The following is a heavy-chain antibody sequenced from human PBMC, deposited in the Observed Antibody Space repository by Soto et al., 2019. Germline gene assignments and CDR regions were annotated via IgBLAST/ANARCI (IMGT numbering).Heavy chain of an antibody. D-gene: IGHD3-10*01. CDR2: IYYSGST. CDR3: ARDRYYGSGTYYNFYSGMDV. V-gene: IGHV4-31*03. J-gene: IGHJ6*02. CDR1: GGSISSGGYY. Sequence: SETLSLTCTVSGGSISSGGYYWSWIRQHPGKGLEWIGYIYYSGSTYYNPSLKSRVTISVDTSKNQFSLKLSSVTAADTAVYYCARDRYYGSGTYYNFYSGMDVWGQGTTVTVSS.